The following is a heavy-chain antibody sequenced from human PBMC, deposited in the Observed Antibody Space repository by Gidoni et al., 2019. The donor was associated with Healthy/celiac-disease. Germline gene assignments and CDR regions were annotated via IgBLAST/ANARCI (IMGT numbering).Heavy chain of an antibody. CDR3: AKLGDIVVVPADLAPVFDY. V-gene: IGHV3-23*01. CDR2: ISGSGGST. D-gene: IGHD2-2*01. J-gene: IGHJ4*02. Sequence: EVQLLESGGGLVQPGGSLRLSCAASGFTFSSYAMSWVRQAPGKGLEWVSAISGSGGSTYYADSVKGRFTISRDNSKNTLYLQMNSLRAEDTAVYYCAKLGDIVVVPADLAPVFDYWGQGTLVTVSS. CDR1: GFTFSSYA.